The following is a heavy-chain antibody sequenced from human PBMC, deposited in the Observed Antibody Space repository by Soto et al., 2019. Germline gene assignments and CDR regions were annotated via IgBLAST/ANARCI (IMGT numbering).Heavy chain of an antibody. Sequence: SGPTLVNPTQTLTLTCTFSGFSLSTSGVGVGWIRQPPGKALEWLALIYWDDDKRYSPSLKSRLTITKDTSKNQVVLTMTNMDPVDTATYYCAHRKGIAVAGTTPNWFDPWGQGTLVTVSS. CDR1: GFSLSTSGVG. V-gene: IGHV2-5*02. D-gene: IGHD6-19*01. CDR2: IYWDDDK. CDR3: AHRKGIAVAGTTPNWFDP. J-gene: IGHJ5*02.